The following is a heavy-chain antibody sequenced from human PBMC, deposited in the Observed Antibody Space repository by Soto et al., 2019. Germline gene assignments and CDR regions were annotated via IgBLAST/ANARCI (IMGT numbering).Heavy chain of an antibody. CDR3: AKPLWFGESVFDP. V-gene: IGHV3-23*01. D-gene: IGHD3-10*01. CDR2: IRGSAGNT. J-gene: IGHJ5*02. CDR1: GFTFSDYG. Sequence: EVQLSQSGGGLAQPGGSLRLSCAASGFTFSDYGMSWVRQAPGKGLEWVSTIRGSAGNTYYVDSVKGRFTISRDDSTNTVYLQMNSLRAEDTAVYYCAKPLWFGESVFDPWGQGTLVIVSS.